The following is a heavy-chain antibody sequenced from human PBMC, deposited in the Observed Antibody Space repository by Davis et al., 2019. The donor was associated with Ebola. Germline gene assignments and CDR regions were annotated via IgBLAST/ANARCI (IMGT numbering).Heavy chain of an antibody. Sequence: MPSETLSLTCTVSGGSISSHYWSWVRQSPGKGLEWIADINYSGRTNYNPSLARRVTISIATSKNQFSLNLSSVTAADTAVYYCARSGRSGYYLNWFDPWGQGTLVTVSS. D-gene: IGHD3-3*01. CDR3: ARSGRSGYYLNWFDP. CDR1: GGSISSHY. V-gene: IGHV4-59*11. CDR2: INYSGRT. J-gene: IGHJ5*02.